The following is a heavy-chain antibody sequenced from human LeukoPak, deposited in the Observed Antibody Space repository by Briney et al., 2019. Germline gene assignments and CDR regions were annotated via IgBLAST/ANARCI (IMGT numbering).Heavy chain of an antibody. CDR2: IRYDGSNK. CDR1: GFTFSSYG. D-gene: IGHD2-2*01. J-gene: IGHJ3*02. V-gene: IGHV3-30*02. Sequence: GGSLRLSCAASGFTFSSYGMHWARQAPGKGLEWVAFIRYDGSNKYYADSVKGRFTISRDNSKNTLYLQMNSLRAEDTAVYYCAKEAHIVVVPAALDIWGQGTMVTVSS. CDR3: AKEAHIVVVPAALDI.